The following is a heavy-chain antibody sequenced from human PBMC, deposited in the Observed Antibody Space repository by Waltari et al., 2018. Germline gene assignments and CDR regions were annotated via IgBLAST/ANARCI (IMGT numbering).Heavy chain of an antibody. CDR3: ARDPAFGAFDF. D-gene: IGHD3-10*01. V-gene: IGHV3-7*01. J-gene: IGHJ3*01. CDR2: RNPDGSGE. Sequence: EVQLLESGGGLVQPGGSLRLSCAASVFSFSGSWMTWVRQAPGKGLEWVAERNPDGSGEYYVDSVNGRFTIARDNTKNSLYLQMNSLRPDDTAVYFCARDPAFGAFDFWGQGTVVTVSS. CDR1: VFSFSGSW.